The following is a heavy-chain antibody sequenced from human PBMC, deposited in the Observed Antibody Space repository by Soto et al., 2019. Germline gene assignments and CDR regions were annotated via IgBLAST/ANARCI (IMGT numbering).Heavy chain of an antibody. CDR3: ARDPSSTNYLFDN. Sequence: GGSLRLSCTASGFTFSSYGFHWWRQAPGRGLEWVAAIWYDGSYKYYADSVKGRFTISRDDSKNTLYLQMNSLRGEDTAVYYCARDPSSTNYLFDNWGQGTQVTVSS. CDR2: IWYDGSYK. V-gene: IGHV3-33*01. D-gene: IGHD2-2*01. CDR1: GFTFSSYG. J-gene: IGHJ4*02.